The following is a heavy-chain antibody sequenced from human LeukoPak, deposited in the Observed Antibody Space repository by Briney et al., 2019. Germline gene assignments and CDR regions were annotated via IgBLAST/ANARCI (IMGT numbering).Heavy chain of an antibody. CDR1: GFTFRSHA. CDR3: AKNFRIGYSAHFDY. Sequence: GGSLRLSCVGSGFTFRSHAMSWVRQAPEKGLEFVSGIYENGGTTYYADSVKGRFSISRDNSKNTLYLQMDSLRGEDTAVYYCAKNFRIGYSAHFDYWGQGALVTVSS. CDR2: IYENGGTT. D-gene: IGHD2-21*01. V-gene: IGHV3-23*01. J-gene: IGHJ4*02.